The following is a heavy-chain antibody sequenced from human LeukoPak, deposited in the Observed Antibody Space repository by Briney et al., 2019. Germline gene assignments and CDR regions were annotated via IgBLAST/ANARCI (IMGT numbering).Heavy chain of an antibody. CDR2: INPDGTTT. J-gene: IGHJ4*02. D-gene: IGHD5-24*01. CDR1: GFTFSTYW. CDR3: VREGLWEENSHGYYWTPGFAY. Sequence: GGSLRLSCAASGFTFSTYWMHWVRQAPGKGLVWVSRINPDGTTTSYADSVKGRFTISRDNAKDTVYLQMNSLRVEDTAVYYCVREGLWEENSHGYYWTPGFAYWGQGTVVTVSS. V-gene: IGHV3-74*01.